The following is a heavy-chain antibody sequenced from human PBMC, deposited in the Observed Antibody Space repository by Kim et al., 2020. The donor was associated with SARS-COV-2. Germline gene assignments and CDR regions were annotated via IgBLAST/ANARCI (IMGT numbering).Heavy chain of an antibody. D-gene: IGHD2-8*01. CDR3: ARHDGTNGVCSLSFDY. J-gene: IGHJ4*02. V-gene: IGHV4-59*08. Sequence: PSLMSRVTISVDTSKNQFSLKRSSVTAADTAVYYCARHDGTNGVCSLSFDYWGQGTLVTVSS.